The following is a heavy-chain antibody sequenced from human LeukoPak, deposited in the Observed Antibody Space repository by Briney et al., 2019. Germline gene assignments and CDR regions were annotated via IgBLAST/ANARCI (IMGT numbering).Heavy chain of an antibody. Sequence: APVKVSCKASGYTFTSYGISWVRQAPGQGLEWMGWISAYNGNTNYAQKLQGRVTMTTDTSTSTAYMELRSLRSGDTAVYYCARDFSLLWFGELSSSFDYWGQGTLVTVSS. CDR3: ARDFSLLWFGELSSSFDY. V-gene: IGHV1-18*01. CDR1: GYTFTSYG. J-gene: IGHJ4*02. CDR2: ISAYNGNT. D-gene: IGHD3-10*01.